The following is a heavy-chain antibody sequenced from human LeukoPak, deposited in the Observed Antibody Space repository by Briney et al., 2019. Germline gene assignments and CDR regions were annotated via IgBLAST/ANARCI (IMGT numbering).Heavy chain of an antibody. CDR2: INPYTGGT. D-gene: IGHD3-3*01. CDR1: GYTFTDYY. CDR3: ARGWSGPYYFDY. J-gene: IGHJ4*02. Sequence: ASVTVSYKASGYTFTDYYMHWVRQAPGQGLEWMAWINPYTGGTNYAQRFQGRVTMTRDTSISTAYMELNSLRSDDTAVYYCARGWSGPYYFDYWGQGTLVTVSS. V-gene: IGHV1-2*02.